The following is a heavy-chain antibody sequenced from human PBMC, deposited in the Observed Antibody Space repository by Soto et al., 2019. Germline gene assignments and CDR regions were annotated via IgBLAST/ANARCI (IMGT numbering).Heavy chain of an antibody. CDR3: ATDSDYGDFRAFDY. Sequence: ASVKVSCKASGYTFTGYYMHWVRQAPGQGLEWMGWINPNSGGTNYAQKFQGWVTMTRDTSTSTAYMELSSLRSEDTAVYYCATDSDYGDFRAFDYWGQGTLVTVSS. CDR1: GYTFTGYY. V-gene: IGHV1-2*04. J-gene: IGHJ4*02. D-gene: IGHD4-17*01. CDR2: INPNSGGT.